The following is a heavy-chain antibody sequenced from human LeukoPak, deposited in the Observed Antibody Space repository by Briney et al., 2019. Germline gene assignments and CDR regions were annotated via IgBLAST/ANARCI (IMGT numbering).Heavy chain of an antibody. CDR2: IIPILGIA. J-gene: IGHJ4*02. CDR1: GGTFSSYA. Sequence: SVKVSRKASGGTFSSYAISWVRQAPGQGLEWMGRIIPILGIANYAQKFQGRVTITADKSTSTAYMELSSLRSEDTAVYYCARTSGSTYYFDYWGQGTLVTVSS. V-gene: IGHV1-69*04. D-gene: IGHD1-26*01. CDR3: ARTSGSTYYFDY.